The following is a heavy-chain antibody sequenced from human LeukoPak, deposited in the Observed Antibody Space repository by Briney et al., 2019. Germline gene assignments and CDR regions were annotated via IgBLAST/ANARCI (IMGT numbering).Heavy chain of an antibody. D-gene: IGHD1-20*01. CDR3: AKLTGTTENFDY. V-gene: IGHV3-30*18. CDR1: GFTFSSYG. J-gene: IGHJ4*02. CDR2: ISYDGSNK. Sequence: GSLRLSCAASGFTFSSYGMHWVRQAPGKGLEWVAVISYDGSNKYYADSVKGRFTISRDNSKNTLYLQMNSLRAEDTAVYYCAKLTGTTENFDYWGQGTLVTVSS.